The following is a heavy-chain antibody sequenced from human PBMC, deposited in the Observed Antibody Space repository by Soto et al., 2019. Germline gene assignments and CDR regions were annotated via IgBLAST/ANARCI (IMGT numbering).Heavy chain of an antibody. D-gene: IGHD3-22*01. CDR2: ISAYNGNT. J-gene: IGHJ4*02. CDR3: VRERRAYYYDSSGYYFGY. V-gene: IGHV1-18*04. CDR1: GYAFTSYG. Sequence: ASVKVSCKASGYAFTSYGISWVRQAPGQGLEWMGWISAYNGNTNYAQKLQGRVTMTTDTSTSTAYMELRSLRSDDTAVYYCVRERRAYYYDSSGYYFGYWGQGTLVTVSS.